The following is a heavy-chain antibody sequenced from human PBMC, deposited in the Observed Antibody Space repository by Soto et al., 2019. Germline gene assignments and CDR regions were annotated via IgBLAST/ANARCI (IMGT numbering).Heavy chain of an antibody. D-gene: IGHD3-16*01. CDR2: ISSRSSYI. Sequence: GGSLRLSCAASGFTFSHYSMSWVRQAPGKGLEWVSSISSRSSYIYYADSVKGRFTISRDNANNSLYLHMNSLRAEDTAVYYCARDEGGETTFYYYYGMDVWGRGTTVTVSS. CDR3: ARDEGGETTFYYYYGMDV. CDR1: GFTFSHYS. V-gene: IGHV3-21*01. J-gene: IGHJ6*02.